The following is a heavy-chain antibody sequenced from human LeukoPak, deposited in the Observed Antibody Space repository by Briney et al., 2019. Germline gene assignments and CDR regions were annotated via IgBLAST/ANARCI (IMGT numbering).Heavy chain of an antibody. CDR2: IKSDGSST. J-gene: IGHJ3*02. Sequence: ETLSLTCTVSGGSISSSSYYWGWIRQAPGKGLVWVSRIKSDGSSTTYAGSVKGRFTISRDNAKNTLYLQMNSMRAEDTAVYYCARRAAALDAFDIWGQGTMVTVSS. CDR3: ARRAAALDAFDI. V-gene: IGHV3-74*01. CDR1: GGSISSSSYY. D-gene: IGHD6-13*01.